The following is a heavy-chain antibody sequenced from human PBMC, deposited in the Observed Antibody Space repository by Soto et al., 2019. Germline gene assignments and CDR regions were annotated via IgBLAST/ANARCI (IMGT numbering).Heavy chain of an antibody. Sequence: ASVKVSCKASGYTFTSYYMHWVRQAPGQGLEWMGIINPSGGSTSYAQKFQGRVTMTRDTSTSTVYMELSSLRSEDTAVYYCARPAVAGTSYYYYYMDVWGKGTTVTSP. J-gene: IGHJ6*03. D-gene: IGHD6-19*01. V-gene: IGHV1-46*03. CDR2: INPSGGST. CDR1: GYTFTSYY. CDR3: ARPAVAGTSYYYYYMDV.